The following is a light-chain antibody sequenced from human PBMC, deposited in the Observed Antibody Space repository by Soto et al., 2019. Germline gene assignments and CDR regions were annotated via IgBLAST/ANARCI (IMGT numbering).Light chain of an antibody. V-gene: IGKV3-20*01. J-gene: IGKJ1*01. CDR2: ASS. CDR3: QQFDNSQWT. CDR1: QAVHSRY. Sequence: LVLTPSPGTMSLSPGESSTLSCSASQAVHSRYLSWYQQKVGQAPRLLIYASSKRATGIPDRFSGSGSGTDFTLTISRLEPEDFAVYYCQQFDNSQWTVGQGTKVDI.